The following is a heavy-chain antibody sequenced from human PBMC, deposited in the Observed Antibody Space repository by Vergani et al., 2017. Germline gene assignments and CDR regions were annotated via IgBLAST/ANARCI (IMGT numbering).Heavy chain of an antibody. Sequence: EVQLLESGGGLVQPGGSLRLSCAASGFTFSSYAMSWVRQAPGKGLEWVSAGSGSGGSTYYADSVKGRFTISRDNSKNTLYLQMNSLRAEDTAVYYCAKPNKGATGGVCAFDIWDQGTMVTVSS. CDR3: AKPNKGATGGVCAFDI. CDR1: GFTFSSYA. CDR2: GSGSGGST. V-gene: IGHV3-23*01. J-gene: IGHJ3*02. D-gene: IGHD1-26*01.